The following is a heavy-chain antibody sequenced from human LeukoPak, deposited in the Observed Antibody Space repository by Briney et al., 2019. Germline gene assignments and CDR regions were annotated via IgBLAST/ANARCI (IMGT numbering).Heavy chain of an antibody. Sequence: SETLSLTCAVYGGSFSGYYWSWIRQPPGKGLEWIGEINHSGSTNYNPSLKSRVTISVDTSKNQFSLKLSSVTAADTAVYYCARAPGYSYGLTRFDYWGQGTLVTVSS. J-gene: IGHJ4*02. D-gene: IGHD5-18*01. V-gene: IGHV4-34*01. CDR3: ARAPGYSYGLTRFDY. CDR2: INHSGST. CDR1: GGSFSGYY.